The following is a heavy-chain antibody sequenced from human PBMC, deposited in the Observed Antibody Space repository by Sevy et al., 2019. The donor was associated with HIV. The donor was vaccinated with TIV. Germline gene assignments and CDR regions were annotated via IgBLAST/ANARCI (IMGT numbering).Heavy chain of an antibody. D-gene: IGHD3-16*02. V-gene: IGHV1-18*04. CDR1: GYTFMTYG. J-gene: IGHJ6*02. Sequence: ASVKVSCKASGYTFMTYGISWVRQAPGQGLEWMGWISTYNGDTNYEQKLQGRVTMTTDTSTGTGYMELRSLRSDDTAVYYCARLELSGSGRDGNGMDVWGQGTTVTVSS. CDR2: ISTYNGDT. CDR3: ARLELSGSGRDGNGMDV.